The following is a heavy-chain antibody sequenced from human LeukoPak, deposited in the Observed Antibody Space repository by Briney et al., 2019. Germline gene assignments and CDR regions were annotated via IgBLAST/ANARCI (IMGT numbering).Heavy chain of an antibody. CDR2: IYSSGST. CDR3: ARQISRSGRFNYYFDY. J-gene: IGHJ4*02. D-gene: IGHD3-10*01. CDR1: GGSISSGSYY. Sequence: SETLSLTCSVSGGSISSGSYYWSWIRQPAGKGLEWIGRIYSSGSTNYNPSLKSRVTISVDTSKNQFSLKLSSVTAADTAVYYCARQISRSGRFNYYFDYWGQGTLVTVSS. V-gene: IGHV4-61*02.